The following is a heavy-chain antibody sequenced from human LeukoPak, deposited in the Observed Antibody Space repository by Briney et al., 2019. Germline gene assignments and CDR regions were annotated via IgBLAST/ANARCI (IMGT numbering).Heavy chain of an antibody. D-gene: IGHD3-10*01. CDR1: GDSISSYF. CDR2: IYTSGST. V-gene: IGHV4-4*07. J-gene: IGHJ3*02. Sequence: PSETLSLTCTVSGDSISSYFWSWIRQPAGKGLEWIGRIYTSGSTNYNPSLKSRVTMSVDTSKNQFSLKLSSVTAADTAVYYCAATMVQGVQRVWDAFDIWGQGTMVTVSS. CDR3: AATMVQGVQRVWDAFDI.